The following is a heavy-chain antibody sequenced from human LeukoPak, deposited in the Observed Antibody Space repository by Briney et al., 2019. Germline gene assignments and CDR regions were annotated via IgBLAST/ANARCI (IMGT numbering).Heavy chain of an antibody. V-gene: IGHV3-23*01. J-gene: IGHJ4*02. CDR1: GFTFSSYA. CDR3: AKDPGYTSGWYNDY. D-gene: IGHD6-19*01. Sequence: GGSLRLSCAASGFTFSSYAMTWVRQAPGKGLEWVSGISGSGGTTYYADSVKGRFTISRDNSKKTLYLQMNGLRVEDTAVYYCAKDPGYTSGWYNDYWGQGTLVTVSS. CDR2: ISGSGGTT.